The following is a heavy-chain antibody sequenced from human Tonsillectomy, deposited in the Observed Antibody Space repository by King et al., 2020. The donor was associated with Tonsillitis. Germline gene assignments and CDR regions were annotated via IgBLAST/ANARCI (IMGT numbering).Heavy chain of an antibody. J-gene: IGHJ4*02. CDR3: SRGGTGTFDS. CDR2: INADGSSS. Sequence: VQLVESGGGLGQPGESMRLSCAAAGFTLSYYGMFWVRQVPGKGLVWVSHINADGSSSTYADSVKGRFPVSRYNAKNTLYLQMDSLRAGDTAVYFCSRGGTGTFDSWGQGTLVTVSS. D-gene: IGHD3/OR15-3a*01. CDR1: GFTLSYYG. V-gene: IGHV3-74*03.